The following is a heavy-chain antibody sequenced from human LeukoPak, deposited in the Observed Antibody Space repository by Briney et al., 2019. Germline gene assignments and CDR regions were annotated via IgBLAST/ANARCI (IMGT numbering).Heavy chain of an antibody. D-gene: IGHD1-26*01. CDR3: ARGGIVGRPRAFDI. J-gene: IGHJ3*02. Sequence: GGSLRLSCAASGFTFSSYAMHWVRQAPGKGLEWVAVISYDGSNKYYADSVKGRFTISRDNSKNTLYLQMNSLRAEDTAVYYCARGGIVGRPRAFDIWGQGTMVTVSS. CDR2: ISYDGSNK. V-gene: IGHV3-30-3*01. CDR1: GFTFSSYA.